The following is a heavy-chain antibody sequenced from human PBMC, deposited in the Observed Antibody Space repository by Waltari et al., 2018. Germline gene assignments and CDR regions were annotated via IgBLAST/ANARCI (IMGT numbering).Heavy chain of an antibody. CDR3: ANLAYCGGDCYPGGFQH. CDR1: GYSIRSGYY. J-gene: IGHJ1*01. Sequence: QVQLQESGPGLVKPSETLSLTCAVSGYSIRSGYYWGWIRPPPGKGLEWIGSIYHSGSTYYNPSLKSRVTISVDTSKNQFSLKLSSVTAADTAVYYCANLAYCGGDCYPGGFQHWGQGTLVTVSS. V-gene: IGHV4-38-2*01. CDR2: IYHSGST. D-gene: IGHD2-21*02.